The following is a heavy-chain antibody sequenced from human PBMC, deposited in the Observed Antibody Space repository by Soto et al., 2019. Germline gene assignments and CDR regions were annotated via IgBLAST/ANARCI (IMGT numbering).Heavy chain of an antibody. Sequence: HVQLVQSGADVKKPGSSVKVSCKASGGTFGSYAISWVRQAPGQGLEWMGGIIPIPGTANYAQKFQVRVTIAADDSTSTAYMELSSLRSEDTAVYYCARSQGSSTSLEIYYYYYYGMDVWGQGTTVTVSS. D-gene: IGHD2-2*01. CDR3: ARSQGSSTSLEIYYYYYYGMDV. CDR1: GGTFGSYA. CDR2: IIPIPGTA. J-gene: IGHJ6*02. V-gene: IGHV1-69*01.